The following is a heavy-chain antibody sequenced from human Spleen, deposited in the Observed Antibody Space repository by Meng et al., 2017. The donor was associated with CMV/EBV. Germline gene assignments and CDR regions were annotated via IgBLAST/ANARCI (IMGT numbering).Heavy chain of an antibody. CDR2: INHSGNS. CDR3: ARGRASYCSNGVCSIFGY. V-gene: IGHV4-34*01. D-gene: IGHD2-8*01. J-gene: IGHJ4*02. Sequence: GSFSGYYWSWVRQPPGKGLEWIGEINHSGNSNYNPSLKSRVTISVDTSKNQVSLKLSSVTAADTAVYYCARGRASYCSNGVCSIFGYWGQGTLVTVSS. CDR1: GSFSGYY.